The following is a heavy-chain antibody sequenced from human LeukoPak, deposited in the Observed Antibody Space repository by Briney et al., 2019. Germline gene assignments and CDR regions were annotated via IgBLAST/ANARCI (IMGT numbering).Heavy chain of an antibody. V-gene: IGHV1-18*01. Sequence: ASVKVSCKASGYTLTSYGISWVRQAPGQGLEWMGWISAYNGNTNYAQKLQGRVTMTTDTSTSTAYMELRSLRSDDTAVYYCARGATYSSGWTDDAFDIWGQGTMVTVSS. J-gene: IGHJ3*02. CDR1: GYTLTSYG. CDR2: ISAYNGNT. D-gene: IGHD6-19*01. CDR3: ARGATYSSGWTDDAFDI.